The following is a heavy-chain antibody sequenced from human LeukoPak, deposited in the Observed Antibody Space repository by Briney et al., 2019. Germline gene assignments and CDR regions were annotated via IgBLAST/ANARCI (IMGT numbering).Heavy chain of an antibody. J-gene: IGHJ4*02. CDR2: INPNSGGT. CDR3: AMISSSWSEGEYYFDY. CDR1: GYTFTGYY. D-gene: IGHD6-13*01. V-gene: IGHV1-2*02. Sequence: ASVKVSCKASGYTFTGYYMHWVRQAPGQGLEWMGWINPNSGGTNYAQKFQGRVTMTRDTSISTAYMELSRLRSDDTAVYYCAMISSSWSEGEYYFDYWGQGTLVTVSS.